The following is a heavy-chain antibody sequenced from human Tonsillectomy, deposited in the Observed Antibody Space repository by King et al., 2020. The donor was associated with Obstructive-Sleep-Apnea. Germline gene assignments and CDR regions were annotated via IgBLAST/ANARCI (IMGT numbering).Heavy chain of an antibody. V-gene: IGHV5-10-1*01. CDR1: GYNFAIYW. CDR3: ATGAAWGGACSLDY. D-gene: IGHD2-21*02. Sequence: VQLVQSGAQVKKPGESLRISCQGSGYNFAIYWITWVRQVPGKGLGWGGGIDATDSYTNYSPPFQGHVTMSVDKSIATAYLQWSSLKASDTAIYYRATGAAWGGACSLDYWGQGTLVTVSS. J-gene: IGHJ4*02. CDR2: IDATDSYT.